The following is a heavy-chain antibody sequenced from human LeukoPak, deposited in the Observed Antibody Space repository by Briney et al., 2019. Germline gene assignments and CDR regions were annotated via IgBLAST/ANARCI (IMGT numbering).Heavy chain of an antibody. J-gene: IGHJ3*02. CDR3: ARDTTYYESSAYYDSYDI. D-gene: IGHD3-22*01. CDR2: IKRDGSER. CDR1: GFSFSMYW. V-gene: IGHV3-7*01. Sequence: PGGSLRLSCVASGFSFSMYWMAWVRQAPGKGLEWVANIKRDGSERHCLDSVRGRFTVSRDNAKNSLYLQLNSLRAEDTAVYFCARDTTYYESSAYYDSYDIWGQGTMVTVSS.